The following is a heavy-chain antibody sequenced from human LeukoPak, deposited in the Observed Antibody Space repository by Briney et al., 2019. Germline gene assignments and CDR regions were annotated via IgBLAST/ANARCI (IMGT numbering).Heavy chain of an antibody. Sequence: GGSLRPSCAASGFTFSTYWMHWVRQAPGKGLVWVSRINGDGSSTIYGVSVEGRFTISRDNAKNTLYLQMNGLRVEDTAVYYCARALGDIRGQGTLVTVSS. CDR2: INGDGSST. CDR3: ARALGDI. CDR1: GFTFSTYW. V-gene: IGHV3-74*01. J-gene: IGHJ4*02.